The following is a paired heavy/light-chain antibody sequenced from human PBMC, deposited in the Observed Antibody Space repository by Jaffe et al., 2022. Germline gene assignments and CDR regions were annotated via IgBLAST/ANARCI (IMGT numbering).Light chain of an antibody. CDR3: QQFNSYPHDFT. V-gene: IGKV1-13*02. J-gene: IGKJ3*01. CDR2: DAS. Sequence: AIQLTQSPSSLSASVGDRVTITCRASQGISSALAWYQQKPGKAPKLLIYDASSLESGVPSRFSGSGSGTDFTLTISSLQPEDFATYYCQQFNSYPHDFTFGPGTKVDIK. CDR1: QGISSA.
Heavy chain of an antibody. CDR2: IDWDDDK. CDR3: ARIRTYIGAAAALGDYYYYYMDV. CDR1: GFSLSTSGMC. Sequence: QVTLRESGPALVKPTQTLTLTCTFSGFSLSTSGMCVSWIRQPPGKALEWLALIDWDDDKYYSTSLKTRLTISKDTSKNQVVLTMTNMDPVDTATYYCARIRTYIGAAAALGDYYYYYMDVWGKGTTVTVSS. D-gene: IGHD6-13*01. J-gene: IGHJ6*03. V-gene: IGHV2-70*01.